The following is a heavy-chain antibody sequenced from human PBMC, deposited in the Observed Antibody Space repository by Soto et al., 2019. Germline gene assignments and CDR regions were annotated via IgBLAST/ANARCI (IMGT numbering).Heavy chain of an antibody. D-gene: IGHD3-10*01. V-gene: IGHV4-34*01. CDR1: GGSFSGYY. J-gene: IGHJ6*02. CDR3: ARGRGLWDV. Sequence: PSETLSLTCAVYGGSFSGYYWSWIRQPPGKGLEWIGEINHSGSTNYNPSLKSRVTISVDTSKNPFSLKLSSVTAADTAVYYCARGRGLWDVWGQGTTVTVSS. CDR2: INHSGST.